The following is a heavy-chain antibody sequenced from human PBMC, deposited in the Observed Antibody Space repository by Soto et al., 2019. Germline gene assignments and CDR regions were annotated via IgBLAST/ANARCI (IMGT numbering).Heavy chain of an antibody. V-gene: IGHV1-69*15. CDR1: GGTFSSYA. Sequence: QVQLGQSGAEVKKPGSSVKVSCKASGGTFSSYAISWVRQAPGQGLEWMGRIIPISGTANYAQKFQGRVTITADESTSTAYMELSSLRSEDTAVYYCARSQGSSTSLEIYYYYYYGMDVWGQGTTVTVSS. D-gene: IGHD2-2*01. CDR3: ARSQGSSTSLEIYYYYYYGMDV. CDR2: IIPISGTA. J-gene: IGHJ6*02.